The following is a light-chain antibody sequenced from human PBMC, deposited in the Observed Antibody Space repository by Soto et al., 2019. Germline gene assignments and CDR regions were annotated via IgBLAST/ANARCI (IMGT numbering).Light chain of an antibody. V-gene: IGKV3-11*01. CDR1: QSVSSY. J-gene: IGKJ5*01. CDR2: DAS. CDR3: QQRSNWPAIT. Sequence: EIVLTQSPATLSLSPGERATLSCRASQSVSSYLAWYQQKPGQAPRLLIYDASNRATGIPARFSGSGSGTDFPLTISSLEPEDFAVYYCQQRSNWPAITVGQGTRLEIK.